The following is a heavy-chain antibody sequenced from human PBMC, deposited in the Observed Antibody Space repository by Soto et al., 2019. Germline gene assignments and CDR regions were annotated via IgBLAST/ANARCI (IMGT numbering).Heavy chain of an antibody. Sequence: ASVKVSCKASGYTFSTYAIHWVRQAPGQSLEWMGWLNGGTGQTRYSQRFQDRVTITRDTSASTAYMEVSSLRPEDTAVYYCARGKGMEENYYYYGMDIWGQGTTVTVS. CDR2: LNGGTGQT. J-gene: IGHJ6*02. CDR1: GYTFSTYA. V-gene: IGHV1-3*01. CDR3: ARGKGMEENYYYYGMDI. D-gene: IGHD1-1*01.